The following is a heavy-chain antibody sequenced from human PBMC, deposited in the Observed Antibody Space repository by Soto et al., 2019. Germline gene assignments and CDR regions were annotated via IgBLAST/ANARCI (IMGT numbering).Heavy chain of an antibody. Sequence: QVQLQESGPGLVKPSETLSLTCTVSGDSISNYYWTWIRQPPGKGLEWIGCFYNSGNTNYNPSLKSRVTISVDTSNNQFSLRVNSVTAADTAVYYCASTKQWLDFDYWGQGALVTVSS. CDR3: ASTKQWLDFDY. CDR2: FYNSGNT. CDR1: GDSISNYY. D-gene: IGHD6-19*01. V-gene: IGHV4-59*01. J-gene: IGHJ4*02.